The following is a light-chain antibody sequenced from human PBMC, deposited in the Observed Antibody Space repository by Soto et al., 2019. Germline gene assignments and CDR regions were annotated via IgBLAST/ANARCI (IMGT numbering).Light chain of an antibody. CDR2: EVS. CDR3: YSFTSSNTYV. Sequence: QSVLTQPPSVSGSPGQSVTISCTGTSSGVGSYNRVSWYQQPPGTAPKVIIYEVSNRPSGVPDRFSGSKSGNTASLTISGLQPEDEADYYCYSFTSSNTYVFGTGTKVTVL. V-gene: IGLV2-18*02. CDR1: SSGVGSYNR. J-gene: IGLJ1*01.